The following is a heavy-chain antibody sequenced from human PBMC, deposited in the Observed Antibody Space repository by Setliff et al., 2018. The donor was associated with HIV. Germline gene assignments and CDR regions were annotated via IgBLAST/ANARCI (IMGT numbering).Heavy chain of an antibody. Sequence: PSETLSLTCTVSRGSISRYYWSWVRQPPGKGLEWIGYIYYSGSTNYNPSLKSRVTISVDTSKNQFSLKLSSVTAADTAVYYCARHKSQPYYFDYWGQGTLVTVSS. CDR2: IYYSGST. CDR1: RGSISRYY. CDR3: ARHKSQPYYFDY. V-gene: IGHV4-59*08. J-gene: IGHJ4*02.